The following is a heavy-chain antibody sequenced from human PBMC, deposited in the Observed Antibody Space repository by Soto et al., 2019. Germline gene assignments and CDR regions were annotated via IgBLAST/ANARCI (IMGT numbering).Heavy chain of an antibody. J-gene: IGHJ4*02. CDR2: ISNDGSNT. CDR1: GFTFSSYA. CDR3: ARDTKAEHGTFEY. D-gene: IGHD6-13*01. V-gene: IGHV3-30*04. Sequence: TVGSLRLSCASSGFTFSSYAMHCVRQSPGKWLEWVAVISNDGSNTNYPDSGKGRFTISRENSKNTLYLQMTSLSAEDTAVYHCARDTKAEHGTFEYWGLGTLVIVS.